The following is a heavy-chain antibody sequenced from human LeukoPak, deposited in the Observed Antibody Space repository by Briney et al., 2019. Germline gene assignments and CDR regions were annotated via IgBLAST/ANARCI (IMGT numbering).Heavy chain of an antibody. CDR3: AKVSPISPSGYLDY. J-gene: IGHJ4*02. Sequence: GGSLRLSCAASGFSFSSYGMHWVRQAPGKGLDWVAFIRYDGSIKDHADSVKGRFTISRDNSKNTLFLQMDSLRDEDTAMYYCAKVSPISPSGYLDYWGQGTPVTVSS. D-gene: IGHD3-3*01. V-gene: IGHV3-30*02. CDR2: IRYDGSIK. CDR1: GFSFSSYG.